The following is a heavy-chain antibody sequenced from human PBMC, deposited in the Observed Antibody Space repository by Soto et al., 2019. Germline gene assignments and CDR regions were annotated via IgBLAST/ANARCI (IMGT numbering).Heavy chain of an antibody. CDR2: INPNSGGT. V-gene: IGHV1-2*02. CDR1: GFTFSAYY. CDR3: ARSLLDEYSSSWRPAYYGMDV. J-gene: IGHJ6*02. D-gene: IGHD6-13*01. Sequence: QVQLVQSGAEVKKPGASVKVSCKAAGFTFSAYYIYWVRQAPGQGLEWVGWINPNSGGTNNAQKVQGRVTMTRATSTSTVYMELSALISDDTAVYYCARSLLDEYSSSWRPAYYGMDVWGQGTTVTVSS.